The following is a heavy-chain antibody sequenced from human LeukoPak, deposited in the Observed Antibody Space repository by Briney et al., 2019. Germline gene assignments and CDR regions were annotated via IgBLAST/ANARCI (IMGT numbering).Heavy chain of an antibody. CDR2: IYHTGTP. D-gene: IGHD5-12*01. Sequence: SETLSLTCTVSGGSISSNSYYWGWIRQPPGKGLEWIGSIYHTGTPYYNPSLKSRVTISVDTSKNQFSLKLSSVTAADTAVYYCTRYSGYDENFDYWGQGTLVTVSS. CDR1: GGSISSNSYY. V-gene: IGHV4-39*07. CDR3: TRYSGYDENFDY. J-gene: IGHJ4*02.